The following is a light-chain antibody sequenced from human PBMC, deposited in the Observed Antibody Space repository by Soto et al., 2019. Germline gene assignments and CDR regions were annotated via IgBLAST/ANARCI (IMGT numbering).Light chain of an antibody. CDR2: DAS. V-gene: IGKV3-11*01. Sequence: EIVLTQSPATLSLSPGERAPLSCRASQSVSSYLAWYQQKPGQAPRLLIYDASNRATGIPARFSGSGSGTDFTLTISSLEPEDFAVYYCQQRSNWPPLMYTFGQGTKLEIK. CDR1: QSVSSY. J-gene: IGKJ2*01. CDR3: QQRSNWPPLMYT.